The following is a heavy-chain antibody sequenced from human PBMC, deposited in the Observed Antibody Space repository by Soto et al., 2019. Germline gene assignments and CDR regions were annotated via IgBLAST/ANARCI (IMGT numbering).Heavy chain of an antibody. J-gene: IGHJ6*02. Sequence: GGSLRLSCVASGFTFSSYAMHWVRQAPGKGPEWVAVISYDGNNKYYVDSVKGRFTISKDNSKNTLYLQMNSLRAEDTAVFYCAKALSTTAYYNYYGMDVWGQGTTVTVSS. V-gene: IGHV3-30*18. CDR1: GFTFSSYA. CDR2: ISYDGNNK. CDR3: AKALSTTAYYNYYGMDV. D-gene: IGHD2-2*01.